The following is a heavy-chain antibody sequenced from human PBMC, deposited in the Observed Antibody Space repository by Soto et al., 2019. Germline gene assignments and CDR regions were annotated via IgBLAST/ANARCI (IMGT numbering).Heavy chain of an antibody. V-gene: IGHV4-30-2*01. Sequence: QLQLQESGSGLVKPSQTLSLTCTVSGDSITTGCYSWSWIRQAPGKGLEWIGNINVSGYTSFNTSPKARVPITVTPSKNQFSLTVTSVPAADTAVYSGARGGALRPNAHVPLDPWGQGRLVTVSS. CDR2: INVSGYT. D-gene: IGHD2-2*01. J-gene: IGHJ5*02. CDR1: GDSITTGCYS. CDR3: ARGGALRPNAHVPLDP.